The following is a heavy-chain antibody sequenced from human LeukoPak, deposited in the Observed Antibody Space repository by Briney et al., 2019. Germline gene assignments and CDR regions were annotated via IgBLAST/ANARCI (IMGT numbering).Heavy chain of an antibody. V-gene: IGHV4-30-4*01. CDR3: ARFYDSSGYPDY. Sequence: SETLSLTCTVSGGSISSGDYYWSWIRQPPGKGLEWIGYIYYSGSTYYNPSLKSRVTISVDTSKNQFSLKLSSATAADTAVYYCARFYDSSGYPDYWGQGTLVAVSS. CDR2: IYYSGST. CDR1: GGSISSGDYY. D-gene: IGHD3-22*01. J-gene: IGHJ4*02.